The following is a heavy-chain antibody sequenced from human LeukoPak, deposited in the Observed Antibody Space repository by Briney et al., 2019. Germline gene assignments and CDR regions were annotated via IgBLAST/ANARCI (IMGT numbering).Heavy chain of an antibody. CDR1: VFTFSSYA. V-gene: IGHV3-30*04. D-gene: IGHD2-2*01. Sequence: GGSLRLSCAASVFTFSSYAMHWVRQAPGKGLEWVAVISYDGSNKYYADSVKGRFTISRDNSKNTLYLQMNSLRAEDTAVYYCARSLYLPKSDYWGQGTLVTVSS. J-gene: IGHJ4*02. CDR2: ISYDGSNK. CDR3: ARSLYLPKSDY.